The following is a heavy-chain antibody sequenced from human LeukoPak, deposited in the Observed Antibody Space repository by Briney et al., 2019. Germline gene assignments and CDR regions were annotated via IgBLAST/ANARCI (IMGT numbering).Heavy chain of an antibody. Sequence: PSETLSLTCAVYGGSFSGYYWSWIRQPPGKGLEWIGEINHSGSTNYNPSLKSRVTISVDTSKNQFSLELSSVTAADTAVYYCASQTYCGGDCYSSFDYWGQGTLVTVSS. V-gene: IGHV4-34*01. CDR2: INHSGST. CDR3: ASQTYCGGDCYSSFDY. J-gene: IGHJ4*02. D-gene: IGHD2-21*02. CDR1: GGSFSGYY.